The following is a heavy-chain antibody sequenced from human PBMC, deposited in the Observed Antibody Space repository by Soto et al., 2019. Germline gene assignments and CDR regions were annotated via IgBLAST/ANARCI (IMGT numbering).Heavy chain of an antibody. Sequence: PSETLSLTGAVYVGSFSGYYWSWIRQPPGKGLEWIGEINHSGSTNYDPSLKSRVTILVDTSKNQFSLKLSSVTAADTAVYYCARNRRIQLWLSWFDPWGQGTLVTVSS. CDR3: ARNRRIQLWLSWFDP. V-gene: IGHV4-34*01. CDR2: INHSGST. J-gene: IGHJ5*02. D-gene: IGHD5-18*01. CDR1: VGSFSGYY.